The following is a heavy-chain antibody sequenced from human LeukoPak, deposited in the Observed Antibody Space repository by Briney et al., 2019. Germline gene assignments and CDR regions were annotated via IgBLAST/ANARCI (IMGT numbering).Heavy chain of an antibody. CDR1: GYTFTSYD. Sequence: ASVKVSCKASGYTFTSYDINWVRQATGQGLEWMGWMNPNSGNTGYAQKFQGRVTMTRNTSISTAYMELSSPRSEDTAVYYCARDGYYDSSGYYNYYYMDVWGKGTTVTISS. D-gene: IGHD3-22*01. V-gene: IGHV1-8*01. J-gene: IGHJ6*03. CDR3: ARDGYYDSSGYYNYYYMDV. CDR2: MNPNSGNT.